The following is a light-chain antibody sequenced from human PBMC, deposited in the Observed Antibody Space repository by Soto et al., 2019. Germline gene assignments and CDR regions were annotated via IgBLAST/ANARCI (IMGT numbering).Light chain of an antibody. CDR3: QQYKHWYT. J-gene: IGKJ2*01. CDR1: QRVGSS. CDR2: GAS. V-gene: IGKV3-15*01. Sequence: ELVMTQSPATLSVSPGERATLFCRASQRVGSSLAWYQQRPGQAPRLLFYGASTRATGIPARFSGSGGGTDFTLTSSSLQPEDSAVYYCQQYKHWYTCGQGTILEIK.